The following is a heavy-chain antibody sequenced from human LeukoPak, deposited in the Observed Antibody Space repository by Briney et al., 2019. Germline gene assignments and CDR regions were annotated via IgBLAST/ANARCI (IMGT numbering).Heavy chain of an antibody. Sequence: GESLKISCKGSGYNFTSYWIGWVRQMPGKGLEWMGIIYPGNSDTRYSPSLQGQVTISADKSITTAYLQWSSLKASDTAMYYCARDYDSSGYSDYWGQGTLVTVSS. CDR1: GYNFTSYW. CDR2: IYPGNSDT. V-gene: IGHV5-51*01. J-gene: IGHJ4*02. CDR3: ARDYDSSGYSDY. D-gene: IGHD3-22*01.